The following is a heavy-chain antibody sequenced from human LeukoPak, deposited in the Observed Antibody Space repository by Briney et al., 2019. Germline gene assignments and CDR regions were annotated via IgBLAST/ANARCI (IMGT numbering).Heavy chain of an antibody. Sequence: ASVKVSCKASGYTFTSYDINWVRQATGQGLEWMGWMSPNSGITGYAQKFQGRVTMTRNTAISTAYMELSSLRSEDTAVYYCARVGYYESSGYYEYWGQGTLVTVSS. CDR3: ARVGYYESSGYYEY. D-gene: IGHD3-22*01. J-gene: IGHJ4*02. CDR1: GYTFTSYD. CDR2: MSPNSGIT. V-gene: IGHV1-8*01.